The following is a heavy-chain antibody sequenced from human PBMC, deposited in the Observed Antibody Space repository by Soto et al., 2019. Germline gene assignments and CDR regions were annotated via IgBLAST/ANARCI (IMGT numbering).Heavy chain of an antibody. D-gene: IGHD2-2*01. CDR1: GGSISSGGYY. J-gene: IGHJ5*02. CDR2: IYYSGST. V-gene: IGHV4-31*03. CDR3: ARTAIVVVPAAVVGWFDP. Sequence: QVQLQESGPGLVKPSQTLSLTCTVSGGSISSGGYYWIWIRQHPGKGLEWIGYIYYSGSTYYNTSLKSRVTISVDTSKNQFCLKLSSVTAADTAVYYCARTAIVVVPAAVVGWFDPWGQGTLVTVSS.